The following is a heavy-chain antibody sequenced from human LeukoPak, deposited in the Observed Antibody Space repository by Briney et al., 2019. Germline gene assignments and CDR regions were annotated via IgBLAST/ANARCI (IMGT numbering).Heavy chain of an antibody. CDR3: ASTFMRRYSLGGWFDP. J-gene: IGHJ5*02. D-gene: IGHD5-18*01. CDR1: GFTFSSYA. Sequence: GRSLRLPCAASGFTFSSYAMHWVRQAPGKGLEWVAVISYDGSNKYYADSVKGRFTISRDNSKNTLYLQMNSLRAEDTAVYYCASTFMRRYSLGGWFDPWGQGTLVTVSS. V-gene: IGHV3-30*04. CDR2: ISYDGSNK.